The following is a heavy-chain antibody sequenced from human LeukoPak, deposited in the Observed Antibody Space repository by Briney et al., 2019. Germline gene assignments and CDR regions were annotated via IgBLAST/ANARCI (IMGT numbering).Heavy chain of an antibody. CDR1: GFTFSSYA. J-gene: IGHJ4*02. CDR3: AKSSYYDSSGYYREYYFDF. D-gene: IGHD3-22*01. V-gene: IGHV3-23*01. Sequence: GGSLRLSCAASGFTFSSYAMSWVRQAPGKGLEWVSAISGSGGSTNYADSVKGRFTISRDNSKNTLYLQMNSLGDEDTAVYYCAKSSYYDSSGYYREYYFDFWGQGTLVTVSS. CDR2: ISGSGGST.